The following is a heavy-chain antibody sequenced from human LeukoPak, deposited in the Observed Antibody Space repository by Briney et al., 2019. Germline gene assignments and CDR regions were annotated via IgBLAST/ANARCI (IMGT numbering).Heavy chain of an antibody. CDR3: ARHLLRFGIAAAGDAFDI. Sequence: PSETLSLTCAVSGGSISSSNWWSWVRQPPGKGLEWIGYIYYSGSTNYNPSLKSRVTISVDTSKNQFSLKLSSVTAADTAVYYCARHLLRFGIAAAGDAFDIWGQGTMVTVSS. V-gene: IGHV4-4*02. J-gene: IGHJ3*02. CDR1: GGSISSSNW. CDR2: IYYSGST. D-gene: IGHD6-13*01.